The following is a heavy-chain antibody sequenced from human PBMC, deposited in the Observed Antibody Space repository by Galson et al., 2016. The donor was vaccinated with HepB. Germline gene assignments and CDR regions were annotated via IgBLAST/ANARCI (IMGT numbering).Heavy chain of an antibody. CDR1: GFTFSNYA. CDR2: LGANSVSI. CDR3: ARDWPVTAPQEPSYLDY. D-gene: IGHD5-18*01. V-gene: IGHV3-23*01. J-gene: IGHJ4*02. Sequence: SLRLSCAASGFTFSNYAMTWVRQAPGKGLEWVSSLGANSVSIYYADSMKGRFTVSRDNSKNTLYLQMNSMRAEDTGVYYCARDWPVTAPQEPSYLDYWGQGTLVTVSS.